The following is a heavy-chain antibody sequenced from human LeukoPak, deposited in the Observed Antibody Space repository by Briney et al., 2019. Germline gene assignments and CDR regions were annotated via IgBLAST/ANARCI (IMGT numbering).Heavy chain of an antibody. V-gene: IGHV4-59*01. Sequence: SETLSLTCTVSGGSISSYYWSWIRQPPGKGLEWIGYIYYSGSTNYNPSLKSRVTISVDTSKNQFSLKLSSVTAADTAVYYCARDYGGFYWYFDLWGRGTLVTVSS. CDR2: IYYSGST. J-gene: IGHJ2*01. D-gene: IGHD4-23*01. CDR1: GGSISSYY. CDR3: ARDYGGFYWYFDL.